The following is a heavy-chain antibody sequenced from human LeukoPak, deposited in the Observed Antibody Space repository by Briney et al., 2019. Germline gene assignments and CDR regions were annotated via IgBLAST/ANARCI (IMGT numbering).Heavy chain of an antibody. J-gene: IGHJ4*02. D-gene: IGHD6-13*01. CDR2: IYPGNGNT. Sequence: ASVKVSCKASGYIFTAYTMHWVRQAPGQSLDWMGWIYPGNGNTDYSQKFQDRVTITRDTSASTVYMELSSLTSEDTAVYYCARDDGSTWLLDYWGQGTLVTVSS. CDR1: GYIFTAYT. CDR3: ARDDGSTWLLDY. V-gene: IGHV1-3*01.